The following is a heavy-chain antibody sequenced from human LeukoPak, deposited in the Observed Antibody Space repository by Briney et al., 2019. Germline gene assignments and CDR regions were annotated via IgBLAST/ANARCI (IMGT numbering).Heavy chain of an antibody. V-gene: IGHV3-33*01. CDR1: GFTFRSYG. CDR2: IWYDGSNK. D-gene: IGHD7-27*01. Sequence: GGSLKLSCAASGFTFRSYGMHWVRQAPGKGLEWVAVIWYDGSNKYYADSVKGRFTISRDNSKNTLYLQMNSLRAEDTAVYYCVAGLGIVDFDYWGQGTLVTVSS. J-gene: IGHJ4*02. CDR3: VAGLGIVDFDY.